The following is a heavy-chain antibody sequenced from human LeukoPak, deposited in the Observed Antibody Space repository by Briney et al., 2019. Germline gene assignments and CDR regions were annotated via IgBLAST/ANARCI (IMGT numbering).Heavy chain of an antibody. Sequence: PGGSLRLSCAASGFTFSDYYMSWIRQAPGKGLVWVSYISSSGSTIYYADSVRGRFTISRDNAKNSLYLQMNSLRAEDTAVYYCARGYYDYVWGSHFDYWGQGTLVTVSS. CDR2: ISSSGSTI. J-gene: IGHJ4*02. CDR3: ARGYYDYVWGSHFDY. D-gene: IGHD3-16*01. V-gene: IGHV3-11*04. CDR1: GFTFSDYY.